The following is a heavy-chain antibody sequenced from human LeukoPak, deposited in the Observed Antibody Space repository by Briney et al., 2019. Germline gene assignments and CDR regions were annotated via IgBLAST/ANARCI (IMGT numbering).Heavy chain of an antibody. CDR3: ARGATGYSSGWPFDY. CDR2: IYTSGST. J-gene: IGHJ4*02. CDR1: GGSISSYY. D-gene: IGHD6-19*01. V-gene: IGHV4-4*07. Sequence: SETLSLTCTVSGGSISSYYWSWIRQPAGKGLEWIGRIYTSGSTNYNPSLKSRVTMSVDTSKNQFSLKLSSVTAADTAVYYCARGATGYSSGWPFDYWGQGTLVTVSS.